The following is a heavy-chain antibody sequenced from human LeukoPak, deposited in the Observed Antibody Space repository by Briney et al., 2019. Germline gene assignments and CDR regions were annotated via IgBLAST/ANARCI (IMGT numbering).Heavy chain of an antibody. V-gene: IGHV4-34*01. CDR1: GGSFSGYY. CDR2: INHSGST. J-gene: IGHJ5*02. Sequence: ASETLSLTCAVYGGSFSGYYWSWIRQPPGEGLEWIGEINHSGSTNYNPSLKSRVTISVDTSKNQFSLKLSSVTAADTAVYYCARADIVVVVAATPRGWFDPWGQGTLVTVSS. D-gene: IGHD2-15*01. CDR3: ARADIVVVVAATPRGWFDP.